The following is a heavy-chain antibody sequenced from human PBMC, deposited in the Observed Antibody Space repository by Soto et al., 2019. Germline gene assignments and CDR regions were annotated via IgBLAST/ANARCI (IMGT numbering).Heavy chain of an antibody. Sequence: SQTLSLTCAISGDSVSSNSVAWDWIRQSPSRGLEWLGRTYYNSKWYNDYAVSVKSRITINPDTSKNQFSLQLNSVTPEDTAVYYCARSRLLHVVFDYWGQGTLVTVSS. D-gene: IGHD2-15*01. V-gene: IGHV6-1*01. CDR1: GDSVSSNSVA. CDR3: ARSRLLHVVFDY. CDR2: TYYNSKWYN. J-gene: IGHJ4*02.